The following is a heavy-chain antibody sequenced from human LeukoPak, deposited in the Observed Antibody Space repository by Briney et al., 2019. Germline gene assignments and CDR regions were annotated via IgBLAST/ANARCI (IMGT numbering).Heavy chain of an antibody. CDR2: IHPADSDT. D-gene: IGHD3-9*01. V-gene: IGHV5-51*01. Sequence: GESLKISCKGSGYIFTNYWIGWVRQMPGKGLEWMGIIHPADSDTRYSPSFQGQVTISVDKSISTAYLQWSSLKASDTAMYYCARHIGDILTGYFNAYYFYGLDVWGQGTMVTVSS. J-gene: IGHJ6*02. CDR1: GYIFTNYW. CDR3: ARHIGDILTGYFNAYYFYGLDV.